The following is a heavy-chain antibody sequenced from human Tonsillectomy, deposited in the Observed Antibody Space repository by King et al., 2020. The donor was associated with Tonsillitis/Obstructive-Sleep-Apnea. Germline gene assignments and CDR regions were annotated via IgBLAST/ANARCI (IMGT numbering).Heavy chain of an antibody. J-gene: IGHJ5*02. CDR3: AKDATPFDFWSGCWFDP. D-gene: IGHD3-3*01. Sequence: HVQLVESGGGVVQPGRSLRLSCAASGFTFSSYGMHWVRQAPGKGLAWVAVISNDGSHKKYAEYVKGRCTISRDNSKNTLYLQMNSLSAEDTAVYYCAKDATPFDFWSGCWFDPWGQGTLVTVSS. V-gene: IGHV3-30*18. CDR1: GFTFSSYG. CDR2: ISNDGSHK.